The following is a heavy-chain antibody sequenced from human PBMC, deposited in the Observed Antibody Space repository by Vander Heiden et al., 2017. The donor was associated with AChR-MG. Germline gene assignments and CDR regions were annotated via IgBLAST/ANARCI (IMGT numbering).Heavy chain of an antibody. V-gene: IGHV4-34*01. CDR1: GGSFSGYS. D-gene: IGHD3-16*01. CDR3: ARGPGIRSYYYYGMDV. Sequence: QVQLQQWGAGLFKPPETLSLTCPVYGGSFSGYSWSWIRQPPGKGLEWIGEINHSGSTNYNPSLKSRVTISVDTSKNQFSLKLSSVTAADTAVYYCARGPGIRSYYYYGMDVWGQGTTVTVSS. CDR2: INHSGST. J-gene: IGHJ6*02.